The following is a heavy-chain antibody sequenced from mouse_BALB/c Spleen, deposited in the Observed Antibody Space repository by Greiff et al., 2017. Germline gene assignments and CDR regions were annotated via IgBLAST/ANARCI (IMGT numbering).Heavy chain of an antibody. CDR2: IWAGGST. Sequence: VQVVESGPGLVAPSQSLSITCTVSGFSLTSYGVHWVRQPPGKGLEWLGVIWAGGSTNYNSALMSRLSISKDNSKSQVFLKMNSLQTDDTAMYYCARDEGDPAMDYWGQGTSVTVSS. CDR1: GFSLTSYG. V-gene: IGHV2-9*02. CDR3: ARDEGDPAMDY. J-gene: IGHJ4*01. D-gene: IGHD2-13*01.